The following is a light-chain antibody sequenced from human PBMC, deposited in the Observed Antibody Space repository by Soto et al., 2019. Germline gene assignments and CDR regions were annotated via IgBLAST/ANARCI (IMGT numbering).Light chain of an antibody. V-gene: IGLV2-14*01. CDR2: EVT. Sequence: QSALTQPASVSGSPGQSITISCTGTSSDVGGYNYVSWYQQHPGKAPKLMIYEVTNRPSGVSIRFSGSKSGNTASLTISGLQAEEEADYYCSSYTSSSTVVFGGGTKLTVL. CDR1: SSDVGGYNY. J-gene: IGLJ2*01. CDR3: SSYTSSSTVV.